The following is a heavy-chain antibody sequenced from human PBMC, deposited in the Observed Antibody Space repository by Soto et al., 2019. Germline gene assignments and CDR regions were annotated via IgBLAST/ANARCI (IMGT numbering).Heavy chain of an antibody. CDR2: ISYDGTNK. D-gene: IGHD3-10*01. CDR1: GFTFSTYG. J-gene: IGHJ3*02. CDR3: AKDLGDYRSYQGAFDI. V-gene: IGHV3-30*18. Sequence: GGSLRLSCAASGFTFSTYGMHWVRQGPGKGLEWVALISYDGTNKYYVDAVKGRFTISRDNAKNTLYLQMNSLRAEDTAVYYCAKDLGDYRSYQGAFDIWGRGTMVTVSS.